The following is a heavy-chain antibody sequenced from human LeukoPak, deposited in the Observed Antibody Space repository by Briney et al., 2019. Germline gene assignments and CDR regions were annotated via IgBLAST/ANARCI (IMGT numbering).Heavy chain of an antibody. J-gene: IGHJ4*02. CDR2: ISSSGAYI. Sequence: GGSLRLSCAASGFIFSSYGMNWVRQAPGKGLEWLSSISSSGAYIYYADSVKGRFTISRDNAKNSLYLQMNSLRAEDTAVYYCAATSGSYYSVYWGQGTLVTVSS. CDR1: GFIFSSYG. V-gene: IGHV3-21*06. D-gene: IGHD1-26*01. CDR3: AATSGSYYSVY.